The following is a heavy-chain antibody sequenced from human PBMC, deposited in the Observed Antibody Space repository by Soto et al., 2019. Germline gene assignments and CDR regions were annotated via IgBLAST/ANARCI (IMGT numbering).Heavy chain of an antibody. V-gene: IGHV4-34*01. CDR3: ARGNIVVVPAAINV. Sequence: SETLSLTCAVYGGSFSGYYLSWIRQPPGKGLEWIGEINHSGSTNYNPSLKSRVTISVDTSKNQFSLKLSSVTAADTAVYYCARGNIVVVPAAINVWGKGTTVTVSS. CDR2: INHSGST. J-gene: IGHJ6*04. CDR1: GGSFSGYY. D-gene: IGHD2-2*02.